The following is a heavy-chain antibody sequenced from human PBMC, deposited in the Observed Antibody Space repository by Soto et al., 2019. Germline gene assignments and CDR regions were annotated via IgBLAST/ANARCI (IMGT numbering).Heavy chain of an antibody. J-gene: IGHJ3*02. D-gene: IGHD2-2*01. CDR3: AKVRPLRDCTSTSCLGAFDI. V-gene: IGHV3-33*03. CDR1: GFTFSSYA. CDR2: IWYDGSNK. Sequence: GGSLRLSCAASGFTFSSYAMSWVRQAPGKGLEWVAVIWYDGSNKYYADSVKGRFTISRDNAKNSLYLQMNSLRAEDTAVYYCAKVRPLRDCTSTSCLGAFDIWGQGTMVTVSS.